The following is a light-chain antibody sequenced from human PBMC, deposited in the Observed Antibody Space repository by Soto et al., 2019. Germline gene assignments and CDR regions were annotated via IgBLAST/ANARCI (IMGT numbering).Light chain of an antibody. J-gene: IGKJ4*01. CDR2: AAS. CDR1: QSISSY. Sequence: DIQITQSPPSLSACLVDRVSITCRASQSISSYLNWYQQKPGKAPKLLIYAASSLQSGVPSRFSGSGSGTDFTLTISSLQPEDFATYYCQQANSFPLTFGGGTKVDIK. V-gene: IGKV1-39*01. CDR3: QQANSFPLT.